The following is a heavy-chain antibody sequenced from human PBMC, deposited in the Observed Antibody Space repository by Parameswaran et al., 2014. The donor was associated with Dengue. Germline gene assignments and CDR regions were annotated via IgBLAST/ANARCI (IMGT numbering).Heavy chain of an antibody. CDR1: GFSFSGYV. CDR3: ARDLESTMIFDAFDI. J-gene: IGHJ3*02. V-gene: IGHV3-30-3*01. D-gene: IGHD3-22*01. Sequence: QAGGSLRLSCAASGFSFSGYVMHWVRQAPGKGLEWVALISYDGSNTYYADSVKGRFTTSRDNSKNTLYLQINSLRAEDTAVYYCARDLESTMIFDAFDIWGQGTMVTVSS. CDR2: ISYDGSNT.